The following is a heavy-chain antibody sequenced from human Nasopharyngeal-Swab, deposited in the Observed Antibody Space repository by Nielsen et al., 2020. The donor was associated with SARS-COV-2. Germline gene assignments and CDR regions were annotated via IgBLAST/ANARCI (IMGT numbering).Heavy chain of an antibody. Sequence: RQAPGKGLEWIGSIYYSGSTYYNPSLKSRVTISVDTSKNQFSLKLSSVTAADTAVYYCARKDYKTSAFDIWGQGTMVT. CDR2: IYYSGST. V-gene: IGHV4-39*07. CDR3: ARKDYKTSAFDI. J-gene: IGHJ3*02. D-gene: IGHD4-11*01.